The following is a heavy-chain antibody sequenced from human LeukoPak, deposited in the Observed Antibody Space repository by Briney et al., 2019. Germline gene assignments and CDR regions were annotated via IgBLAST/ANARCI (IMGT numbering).Heavy chain of an antibody. CDR1: GFTFSSYW. V-gene: IGHV3-74*01. J-gene: IGHJ3*02. CDR3: ASAISKYAFDI. D-gene: IGHD3-3*02. CDR2: INSDGSST. Sequence: GGSLRLSCAASGFTFSSYWMHWVRQAPGKGLVWVSRINSDGSSTSYADSVKGRFTISRDNAKNTLYLQMNSPRAEDTAVYYCASAISKYAFDIWGQGTMVTVSS.